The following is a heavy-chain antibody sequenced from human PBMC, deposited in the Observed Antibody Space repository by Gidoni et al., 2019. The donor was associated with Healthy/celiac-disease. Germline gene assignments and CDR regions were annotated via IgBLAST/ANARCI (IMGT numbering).Heavy chain of an antibody. Sequence: QVQLVESGGGVVQPGRSLRLSCAASGFTFSSYGMHWVRQAPGKGLEWVAVIWYDGSNKYYADSVKGRFTISRDNSKNTLYLQMNSLRAEDTAVYYCARGVYGDYVNWFDPWGQGTLVTVSS. D-gene: IGHD4-17*01. CDR2: IWYDGSNK. J-gene: IGHJ5*02. CDR3: ARGVYGDYVNWFDP. V-gene: IGHV3-33*01. CDR1: GFTFSSYG.